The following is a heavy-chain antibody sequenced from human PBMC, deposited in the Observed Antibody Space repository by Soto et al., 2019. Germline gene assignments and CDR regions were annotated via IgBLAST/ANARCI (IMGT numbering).Heavy chain of an antibody. CDR3: SRPYCSGGSCYFVNAFDI. CDR1: GFTFSSYS. D-gene: IGHD2-15*01. V-gene: IGHV3-48*01. CDR2: ISNSSRTK. J-gene: IGHJ3*02. Sequence: GGSLRLSCAASGFTFSSYSMNWVRQAPGKGLEWVSYISNSSRTKYYADSVKGRFTISRDNAKNSLYLQMNSLRAEDTAVYYCSRPYCSGGSCYFVNAFDIWGQGTMVTVSS.